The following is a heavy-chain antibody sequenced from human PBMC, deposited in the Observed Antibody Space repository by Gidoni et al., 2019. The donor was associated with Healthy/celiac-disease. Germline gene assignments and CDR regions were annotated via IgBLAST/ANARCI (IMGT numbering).Heavy chain of an antibody. CDR3: ARDLADSDDYGDYIQRPNDYYYYGMDV. J-gene: IGHJ6*02. CDR1: GYTFTSYG. Sequence: QVQLVQSGAEVTKPGASVKVSCKASGYTFTSYGISWVRQAPGQGLEWMGWISAYNGNTNYAQKLQGRVTMTTDTSTSTAYMELRSLRSDDTAVYYCARDLADSDDYGDYIQRPNDYYYYGMDVWGQGTTVTVSS. CDR2: ISAYNGNT. D-gene: IGHD4-17*01. V-gene: IGHV1-18*01.